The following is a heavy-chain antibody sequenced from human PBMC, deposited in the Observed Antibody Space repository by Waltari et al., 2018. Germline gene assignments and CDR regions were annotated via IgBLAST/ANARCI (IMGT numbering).Heavy chain of an antibody. D-gene: IGHD4-17*01. V-gene: IGHV5-51*01. CDR3: ARHDYGDYVFDY. Sequence: EVQLVQSGAEVKKPGESLKISCKGSGYSFTSYWIGWVRQMPGKGLEWMGLTYPRDSHTRYRPSFQGQLTISADKSISTAYLQWSSLKASDTAMYYCARHDYGDYVFDYWGQGTLVTVSS. CDR2: TYPRDSHT. CDR1: GYSFTSYW. J-gene: IGHJ4*02.